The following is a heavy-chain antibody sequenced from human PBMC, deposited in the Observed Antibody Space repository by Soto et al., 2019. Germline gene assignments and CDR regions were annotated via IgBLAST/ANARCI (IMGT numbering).Heavy chain of an antibody. J-gene: IGHJ5*02. CDR2: ISGSGDIA. V-gene: IGHV3-23*01. CDR1: GFTFTIYA. D-gene: IGHD3-10*01. CDR3: AKEVDPTGWGSGSYPVP. Sequence: EVQLLESGGGLVQPGGSLRLSCAASGFTFTIYAMTWVRQAPGKGLEWVSAISGSGDIAYYADSVRGRFTISRDNSKSTLYLRMNRLRAESTALYYCAKEVDPTGWGSGSYPVPWCQGALVTVCS.